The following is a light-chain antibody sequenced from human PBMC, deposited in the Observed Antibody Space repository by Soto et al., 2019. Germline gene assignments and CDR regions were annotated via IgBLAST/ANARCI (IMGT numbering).Light chain of an antibody. J-gene: IGKJ3*01. CDR1: QSVTTY. CDR2: DAS. Sequence: EITLTQSPATLFLSPGERASLSCRASQSVTTYLAWYQHKPGQPPRLLIYDASTRATGIPDRFSGSGSGTDFTLTISSLEPEDFGVYYCQQRSNWPPIITFGPGTKVDL. V-gene: IGKV3-11*01. CDR3: QQRSNWPPIIT.